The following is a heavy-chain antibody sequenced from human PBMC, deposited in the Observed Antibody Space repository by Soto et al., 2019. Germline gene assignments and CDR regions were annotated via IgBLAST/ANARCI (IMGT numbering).Heavy chain of an antibody. D-gene: IGHD3-10*01. J-gene: IGHJ3*02. V-gene: IGHV3-21*01. CDR3: ARVIITMETRDAFDI. Sequence: GGSLRLSCAASGFTFSSYSMNWVRQAPGKGLEWVSSISSSSSYIYYADSVKGRFTISRDNAKNSLYLQMNSLRAEDTAVYYCARVIITMETRDAFDIWGQGTMVTVSS. CDR2: ISSSSSYI. CDR1: GFTFSSYS.